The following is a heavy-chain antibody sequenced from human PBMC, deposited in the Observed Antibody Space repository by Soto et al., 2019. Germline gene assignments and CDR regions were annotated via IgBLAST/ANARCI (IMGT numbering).Heavy chain of an antibody. Sequence: PSETLSLTCTVSGGSISSPHDYWGWIRQSPGRGLEWIASIYHSGSTNYNPSLKSRVTISVDTSKNQFSLKLSSVTAADTAVYYCARVGYSGYTTRWDFDYWGQGTLVTVSS. CDR1: GGSISSPHDY. CDR2: IYHSGST. CDR3: ARVGYSGYTTRWDFDY. D-gene: IGHD5-12*01. V-gene: IGHV4-39*07. J-gene: IGHJ4*02.